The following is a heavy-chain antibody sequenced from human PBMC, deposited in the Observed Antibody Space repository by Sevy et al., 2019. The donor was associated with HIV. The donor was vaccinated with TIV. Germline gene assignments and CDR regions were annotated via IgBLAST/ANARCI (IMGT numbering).Heavy chain of an antibody. CDR1: GGSISSYY. Sequence: SETLSLTCTVSGGSISSYYWSWIRQPTGKGVEWSGYIYYSGSTSYNSSLKSRVTISVDTSKNQLSLRLSSVTAADTAVYYCARDTYGSGRTDYWGQGTLVTVSS. CDR3: ARDTYGSGRTDY. J-gene: IGHJ4*02. V-gene: IGHV4-59*01. CDR2: IYYSGST. D-gene: IGHD3-10*01.